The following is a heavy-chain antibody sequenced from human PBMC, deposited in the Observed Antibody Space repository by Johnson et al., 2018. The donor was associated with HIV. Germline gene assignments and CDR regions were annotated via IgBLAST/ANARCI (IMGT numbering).Heavy chain of an antibody. CDR2: ISYDGSNK. Sequence: QVQLVESGGGVVQPGRSLRLSCAASGFTFSSYAMHWVRQAPGKGLEWVAVISYDGSNKYYADSVKGRFTISRDSAKNFLYLQMNSLRAEDTALYYCAREREGAFDIWGQGTMVTVSS. J-gene: IGHJ3*02. CDR1: GFTFSSYA. V-gene: IGHV3-30*03. CDR3: AREREGAFDI.